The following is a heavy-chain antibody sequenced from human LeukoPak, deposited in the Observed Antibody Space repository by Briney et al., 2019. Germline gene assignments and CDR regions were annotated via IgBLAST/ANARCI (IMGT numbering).Heavy chain of an antibody. CDR1: GGSISSYY. CDR3: ARDRGVRGVSFFDY. J-gene: IGHJ4*02. Sequence: SETLSLTCTVSGGSISSYYWSWIRQPPGKGLEWIGYIYYSGSTNYNPSLKSRVTISVDTSKNQFSLKLSSVTAADTAVYYCARDRGVRGVSFFDYWGQGTLLTVSS. D-gene: IGHD3-10*01. V-gene: IGHV4-59*01. CDR2: IYYSGST.